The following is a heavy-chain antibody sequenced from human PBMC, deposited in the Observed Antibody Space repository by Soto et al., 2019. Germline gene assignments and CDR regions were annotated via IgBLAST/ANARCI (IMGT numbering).Heavy chain of an antibody. CDR2: IYYRGNA. CDR1: DTSINSVKYY. J-gene: IGHJ4*02. V-gene: IGHV4-39*01. D-gene: IGHD3-9*01. Sequence: QLQLQESGPGLVKPSEPLSLTGSVSDTSINSVKYYWGWTRQPPGKGREWIGSIYYRGNAYYNPSLQTRVTISLDKSKSQFSLKLNSVTAADSAVYFCARLEGLATISYYFDFWGPGALVTVSS. CDR3: ARLEGLATISYYFDF.